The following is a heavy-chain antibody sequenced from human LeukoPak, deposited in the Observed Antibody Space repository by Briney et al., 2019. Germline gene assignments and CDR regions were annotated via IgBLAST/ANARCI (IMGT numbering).Heavy chain of an antibody. CDR3: AGGEGWTFRG. CDR2: IKQDGSET. Sequence: PGESLSLSCAASGPTFSTFWMNWVRQAPGKGLEWVANIKQDGSETYYVDSVKGRFTISRDNARNSLFLQMTSLTVEETAVYYCAGGEGWTFRGWGQGTLVTVSS. D-gene: IGHD3/OR15-3a*01. J-gene: IGHJ4*02. V-gene: IGHV3-7*04. CDR1: GPTFSTFW.